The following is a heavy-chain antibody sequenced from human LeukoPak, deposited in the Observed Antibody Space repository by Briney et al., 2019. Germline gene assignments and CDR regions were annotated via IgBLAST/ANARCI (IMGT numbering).Heavy chain of an antibody. V-gene: IGHV4-39*01. CDR1: GGFINSGNYY. CDR2: IFYSGST. CDR3: ARLLGFYWYFDL. D-gene: IGHD3-22*01. Sequence: SETLSLTCTVSGGFINSGNYYWSWIRQPPGKGLEWIGSIFYSGSTYYNPSLKSRVTISVDTSKNHFSLKLSSVTAADTAVYYCARLLGFYWYFDLWGRGTLVTVSS. J-gene: IGHJ2*01.